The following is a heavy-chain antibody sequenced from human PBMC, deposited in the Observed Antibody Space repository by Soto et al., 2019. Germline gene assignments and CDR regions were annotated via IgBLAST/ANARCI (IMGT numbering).Heavy chain of an antibody. CDR1: GFTFSSYA. V-gene: IGHV3-30-3*01. CDR2: ISYDGSNK. D-gene: IGHD2-2*01. CDR3: ARDGPFACSSTSCPLDY. J-gene: IGHJ4*02. Sequence: QVQLVESGGGVVQPGRSLRLSCAASGFTFSSYAMHWVRQAPGKGLEWVAVISYDGSNKYYADSVKGRFTISRDNSKNTLYLQMNSLRAEDTAVYYCARDGPFACSSTSCPLDYWGQGTLVTVSS.